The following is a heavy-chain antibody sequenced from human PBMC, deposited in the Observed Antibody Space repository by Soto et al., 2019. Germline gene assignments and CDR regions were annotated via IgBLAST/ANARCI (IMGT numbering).Heavy chain of an antibody. CDR1: GYTFTRYN. Sequence: GASVKVSCKASGYTFTRYNVHWVRQAPGQGLEWMAIINPSGGTTYYVQKFEGRVTLTTDTSTSTVYMELSSLRSDDTAVYYCARVRGGGGEYFFDYWGQGTLVTVSS. J-gene: IGHJ4*02. V-gene: IGHV1-46*01. CDR3: ARVRGGGGEYFFDY. D-gene: IGHD2-21*01. CDR2: INPSGGTT.